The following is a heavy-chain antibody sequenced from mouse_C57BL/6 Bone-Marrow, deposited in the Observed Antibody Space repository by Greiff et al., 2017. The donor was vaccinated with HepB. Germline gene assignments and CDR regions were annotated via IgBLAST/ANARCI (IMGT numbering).Heavy chain of an antibody. CDR3: ARDPYYDGSSPYFDV. J-gene: IGHJ1*03. CDR1: GYSITSDY. V-gene: IGHV3-8*01. CDR2: ISHSGST. D-gene: IGHD1-1*01. Sequence: EVQVVQSGPGLAKPSPTLSLTCSVTGYSITSDYWNWIRKFPGNKLEYMGYISHSGSTYYNPSRKSRISITRDTSKNQYYLQLKSVTTEDTATYYCARDPYYDGSSPYFDVWGTGTTVTVSS.